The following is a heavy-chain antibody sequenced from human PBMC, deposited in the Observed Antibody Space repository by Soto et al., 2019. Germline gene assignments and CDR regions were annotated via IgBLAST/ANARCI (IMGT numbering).Heavy chain of an antibody. CDR3: AHRRDATVRVPAAISAWFDP. Sequence: GSGPTLVNPTQTLTLTCTFSGFSLSTSGEGVGWIRQPPGKALEWLALIFWDDDKRYNSSLRSRLTIPKATSKNQVVLTLTNMDPVDTATYYCAHRRDATVRVPAAISAWFDPWGQGTQVTV. J-gene: IGHJ5*02. D-gene: IGHD2-2*01. CDR1: GFSLSTSGEG. CDR2: IFWDDDK. V-gene: IGHV2-5*02.